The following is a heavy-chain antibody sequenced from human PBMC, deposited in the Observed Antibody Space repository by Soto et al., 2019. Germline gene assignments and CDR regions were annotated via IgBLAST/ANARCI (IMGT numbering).Heavy chain of an antibody. D-gene: IGHD4-17*01. V-gene: IGHV3-48*03. CDR1: GFTFSSYE. CDR3: AKNTVTYDFDY. CDR2: ISSSGSTI. Sequence: GGSLRLSCAASGFTFSSYEINWVRQAPGKGLEWVSYISSSGSTIYYADSVKGRFTISRDDAKNSLYLQMNSLRAEDTAVYYCAKNTVTYDFDYWGQGTLVTV. J-gene: IGHJ4*02.